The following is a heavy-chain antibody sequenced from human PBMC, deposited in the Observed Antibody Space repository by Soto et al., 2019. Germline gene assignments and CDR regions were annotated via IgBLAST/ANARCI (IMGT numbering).Heavy chain of an antibody. CDR2: IYYSGST. V-gene: IGHV4-59*01. Sequence: QVQVRESGPGLVKPAETLSLTCTVSGAPITINYWSWIRQAPGKGLEWIGYIYYSGSTTYNPSLKSRVTLSADTSKDQFSLKLNSVTAADTAVYYCARDAGGTYEHWGPGILVTVSS. CDR1: GAPITINY. CDR3: ARDAGGTYEH. J-gene: IGHJ4*01. D-gene: IGHD2-15*01.